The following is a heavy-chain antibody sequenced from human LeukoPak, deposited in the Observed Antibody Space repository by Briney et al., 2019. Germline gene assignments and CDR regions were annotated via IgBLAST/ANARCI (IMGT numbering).Heavy chain of an antibody. CDR2: ISSSGGST. CDR1: GFTPSNYA. Sequence: GGSLRLSCAASGFTPSNYAMSWVRQAPGKGLEWVAAISSSGGSTYYADSVKGRFTISRDNAKNSLYLQMNSLRAEDTAVYYCAGLRGFYDFWSGYYTDYYGMDVWGQGTTVTVSS. D-gene: IGHD3-3*01. CDR3: AGLRGFYDFWSGYYTDYYGMDV. J-gene: IGHJ6*02. V-gene: IGHV3-21*01.